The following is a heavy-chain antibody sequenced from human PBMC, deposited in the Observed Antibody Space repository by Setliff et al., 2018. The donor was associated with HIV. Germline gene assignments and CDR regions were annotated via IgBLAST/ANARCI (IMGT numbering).Heavy chain of an antibody. CDR3: AKTSNTGYLFCSDY. CDR1: GFTFTKSA. D-gene: IGHD3-9*01. V-gene: IGHV3-23*01. Sequence: GGSLRLSCTVSGFTFTKSAMNWVRQAPGKGLEWVSVISANGGSTYSADSVKGRFTISRDNSKNTVYLQMNSLRAEDTAVYYCAKTSNTGYLFCSDYWGQGTLVTVSS. J-gene: IGHJ4*02. CDR2: ISANGGST.